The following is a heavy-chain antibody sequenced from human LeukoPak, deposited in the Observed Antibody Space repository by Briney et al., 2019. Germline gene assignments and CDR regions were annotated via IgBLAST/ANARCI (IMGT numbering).Heavy chain of an antibody. CDR2: INPNSGGT. Sequence: GASVKVSCKASGYTFTGYYMHWVRQAPGQGLEWMGWINPNSGGTNYAQKFQGRVTMTRDTSISTAYMELSRLRSDDTAVYYCARSQGVVAARSPFDYWGQGTLVTVSS. CDR1: GYTFTGYY. CDR3: ARSQGVVAARSPFDY. J-gene: IGHJ4*02. D-gene: IGHD2-15*01. V-gene: IGHV1-2*02.